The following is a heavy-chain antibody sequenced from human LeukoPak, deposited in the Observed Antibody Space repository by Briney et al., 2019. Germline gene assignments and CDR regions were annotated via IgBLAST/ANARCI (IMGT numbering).Heavy chain of an antibody. CDR3: ARSGYSYGLIY. V-gene: IGHV4-59*01. Sequence: SETLSLTCTVSGGSISSYYRSWIRQPPGKGLEWIGYIYYSGSTNYNPSLKSRVTISVDTSKNQFSLKLSSVTAADTAVYYCARSGYSYGLIYWGQRTLVAVSS. J-gene: IGHJ4*02. CDR1: GGSISSYY. D-gene: IGHD5-18*01. CDR2: IYYSGST.